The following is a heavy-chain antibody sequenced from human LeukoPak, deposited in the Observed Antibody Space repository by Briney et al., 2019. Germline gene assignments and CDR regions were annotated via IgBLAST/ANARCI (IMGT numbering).Heavy chain of an antibody. CDR3: ARGKYSSGWFDY. J-gene: IGHJ4*02. CDR1: GFTFSSYS. CDR2: ITTSSTYI. V-gene: IGHV3-21*01. D-gene: IGHD6-19*01. Sequence: GGSLRLSCAASGFTFSSYSMSWVRQAPGKGLEWVASITTSSTYIAYADSVKGRFTISRDNAKNSLYLQMNSLRAEDTAVYYCARGKYSSGWFDYWGQGTLVTVSS.